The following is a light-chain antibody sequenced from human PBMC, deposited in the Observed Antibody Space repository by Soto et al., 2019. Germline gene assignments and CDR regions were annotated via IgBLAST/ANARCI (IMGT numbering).Light chain of an antibody. CDR2: GNS. Sequence: SVVPQPRSVCGAPGQRVTFSCTGSSSNIGAGYDVHWYQQLPGTAPKLLIYGNSNRPSGVPDRFSGSKSGTSASLAITGLQAEDEADYYCQSYDSSLSGYVFGTGTKVTVL. CDR3: QSYDSSLSGYV. J-gene: IGLJ1*01. CDR1: SSNIGAGYD. V-gene: IGLV1-40*01.